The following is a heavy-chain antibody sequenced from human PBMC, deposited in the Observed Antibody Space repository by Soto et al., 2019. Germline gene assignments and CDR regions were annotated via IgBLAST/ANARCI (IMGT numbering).Heavy chain of an antibody. CDR2: INPSGGST. CDR1: GYTFTSYY. CDR3: ARVGIVATTADWYFDR. V-gene: IGHV1-46*03. Sequence: ASVKVSCKASGYTFTSYYMHWVRQAPGQGLEWMGIINPSGGSTSYAQKFQGRVTMTRDTSTSTVYMELSSLRSEDTAVYYCARVGIVATTADWYFDRWGRGTRVTVSS. J-gene: IGHJ2*01. D-gene: IGHD5-12*01.